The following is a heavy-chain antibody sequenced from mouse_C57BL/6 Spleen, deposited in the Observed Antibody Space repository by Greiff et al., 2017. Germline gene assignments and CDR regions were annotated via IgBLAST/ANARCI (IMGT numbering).Heavy chain of an antibody. CDR3: ARDGYSIFDY. J-gene: IGHJ2*01. CDR2: ISYDGSN. CDR1: GYSITSGYY. D-gene: IGHD2-5*01. Sequence: EVKLQESGPGLVKPSQSLSLTCSVTGYSITSGYYWNWIRQFPGNKLEWMGYISYDGSNNYNPSLKNRISITRDTSKNQFFLKLNSVTTEDTATYYCARDGYSIFDYWGKGTTLTVSS. V-gene: IGHV3-6*01.